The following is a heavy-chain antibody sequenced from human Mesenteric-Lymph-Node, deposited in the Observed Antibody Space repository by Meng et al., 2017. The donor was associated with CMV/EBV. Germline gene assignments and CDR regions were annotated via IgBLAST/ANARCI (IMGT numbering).Heavy chain of an antibody. D-gene: IGHD2-2*01. CDR2: IYYSGST. CDR3: AGASSSSSHWFDP. J-gene: IGHJ5*02. CDR1: GASISSGDYF. Sequence: SGASISSGDYFWSCVRQPPGKGLEWVGFIYYSGSTYYHPSLEGQVTISVDTSKNQFSLNLSSVTAADTAVYYCAGASSSSSHWFDPWGQGTLVTVSS. V-gene: IGHV4-30-4*08.